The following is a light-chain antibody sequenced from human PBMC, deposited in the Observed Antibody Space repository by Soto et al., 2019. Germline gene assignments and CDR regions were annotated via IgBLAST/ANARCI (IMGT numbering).Light chain of an antibody. CDR2: WAS. V-gene: IGKV4-1*01. CDR1: QSILHSPNKRNY. CDR3: QQYYSASQIT. Sequence: DIVMTQSPDSLAVSLGERATINCRSSQSILHSPNKRNYLAWYQQKSGQPPKLLIYWASTRESGVPARCSGSGSGTDFTLTISSLQDEDVAVYYCQQYYSASQITFGGGTRVEIK. J-gene: IGKJ4*01.